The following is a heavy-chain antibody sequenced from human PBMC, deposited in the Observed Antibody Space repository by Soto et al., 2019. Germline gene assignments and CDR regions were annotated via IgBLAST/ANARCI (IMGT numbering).Heavy chain of an antibody. D-gene: IGHD2-2*01. CDR3: ARSPYCISTSCYGYYYYGMDV. Sequence: ASVKVSCKASGYTFTSYYMNWVRQAPGQGLEWLGIINPSGGYTTYAQRFLGRVTMTSDTSTSTVHMELGSLTSEDTAVYYCARSPYCISTSCYGYYYYGMDVWGQGTTVTVSS. CDR1: GYTFTSYY. J-gene: IGHJ6*02. CDR2: INPSGGYT. V-gene: IGHV1-46*01.